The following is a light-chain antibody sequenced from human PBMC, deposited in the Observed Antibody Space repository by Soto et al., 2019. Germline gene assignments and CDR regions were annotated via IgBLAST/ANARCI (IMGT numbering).Light chain of an antibody. CDR1: SSDDGGYNS. V-gene: IGLV2-14*01. Sequence: QSVLTQPASVSGSPGQSITISCTGTSSDDGGYNSVSWYQQHPGKAPKLMIYDVSNRPSGVSNRFSGSKSGNTASLTISGLQAEDEADYYCSSYTSRSTLVFGGGTKLTVL. J-gene: IGLJ2*01. CDR3: SSYTSRSTLV. CDR2: DVS.